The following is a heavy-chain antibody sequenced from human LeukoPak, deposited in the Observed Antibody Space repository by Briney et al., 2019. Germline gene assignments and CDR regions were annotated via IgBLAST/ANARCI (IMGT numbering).Heavy chain of an antibody. V-gene: IGHV3-23*01. J-gene: IGHJ4*02. D-gene: IGHD1-26*01. CDR2: IIISDGST. Sequence: GGSLRLSCAVSGFTFSNYAITWVRQAPGKGLEWVSTIIISDGSTYYADSVKGRFTISRDSSKNTLYLQMNSLRAEDTAVYYCAKPRGGTYYVFAYWGQGTLVTVSS. CDR1: GFTFSNYA. CDR3: AKPRGGTYYVFAY.